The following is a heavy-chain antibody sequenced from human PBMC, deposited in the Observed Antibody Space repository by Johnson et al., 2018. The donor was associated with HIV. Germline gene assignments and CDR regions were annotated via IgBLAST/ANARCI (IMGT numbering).Heavy chain of an antibody. Sequence: QVQLVESGGGLVKPGGSLRLSCAASGFTFNDYYMNWMRQAPGKGLEWVSHISSSGATTYYADSVKGRFTISRDNAKNSLYLQMDSLRAEDTALYYCARDRRPNYYGSDPNALDIWGQGTMVTVSS. V-gene: IGHV3-11*01. CDR2: ISSSGATT. CDR3: ARDRRPNYYGSDPNALDI. J-gene: IGHJ3*02. D-gene: IGHD3-10*01. CDR1: GFTFNDYY.